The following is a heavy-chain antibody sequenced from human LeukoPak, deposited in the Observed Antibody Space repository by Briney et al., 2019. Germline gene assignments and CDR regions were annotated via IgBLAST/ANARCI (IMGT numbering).Heavy chain of an antibody. V-gene: IGHV3-23*01. CDR2: ISGSGGST. J-gene: IGHJ4*02. D-gene: IGHD6-13*01. Sequence: PGGSLRLSCAASGFTFSSYAMSWVRQAPGKGLEWVSAISGSGGSTYYADSVKGRFTISRDNSKNTLYLQMNSLRAEDTAVYYCAKDRSSWYQEGNFDYWGQGTLVTVSS. CDR1: GFTFSSYA. CDR3: AKDRSSWYQEGNFDY.